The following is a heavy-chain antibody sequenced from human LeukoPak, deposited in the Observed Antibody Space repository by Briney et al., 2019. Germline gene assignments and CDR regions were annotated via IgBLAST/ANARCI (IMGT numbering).Heavy chain of an antibody. V-gene: IGHV3-23*01. D-gene: IGHD7-27*01. Sequence: PGGSLRLSCAASGFTFSSYGMNWVRQAPGKGREWVSGILLDAVRTYSADSLKRRFTIYRDNSKNTLYLQMNSLGAEDTAVYYCVQDWAWGAFAYWGQGTLVTVSS. CDR2: ILLDAVRT. J-gene: IGHJ4*02. CDR1: GFTFSSYG. CDR3: VQDWAWGAFAY.